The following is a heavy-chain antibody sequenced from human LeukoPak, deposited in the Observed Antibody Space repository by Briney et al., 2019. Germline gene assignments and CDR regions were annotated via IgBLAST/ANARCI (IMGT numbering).Heavy chain of an antibody. D-gene: IGHD3-10*01. CDR3: ARVKPRYYGSGSYPDY. Sequence: SETLSLTCTVSGGSVSSGSYYWSWIRQPPGKGLEWIGYIYYSGSTNYNPSLKSRVTISVDTSKNQFSLKLSSVTAADTAVYYCARVKPRYYGSGSYPDYRGQGTLVTVSS. V-gene: IGHV4-61*01. J-gene: IGHJ4*02. CDR2: IYYSGST. CDR1: GGSVSSGSYY.